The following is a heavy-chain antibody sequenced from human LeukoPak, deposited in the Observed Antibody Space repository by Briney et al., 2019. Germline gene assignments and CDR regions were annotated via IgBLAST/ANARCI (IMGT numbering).Heavy chain of an antibody. D-gene: IGHD6-13*01. CDR2: IIPIFGTA. J-gene: IGHJ4*02. V-gene: IGHV1-69*13. CDR1: GGTFSSYA. Sequence: GASVKVSCKASGGTFSSYAISWVRQAPGQGLKWMGGIIPIFGTANYAQKFQGRVTITADESTSTAYMELSSLRSEDTAVYYCARGYSSSWYPAHFDYWGQGTLVTVSS. CDR3: ARGYSSSWYPAHFDY.